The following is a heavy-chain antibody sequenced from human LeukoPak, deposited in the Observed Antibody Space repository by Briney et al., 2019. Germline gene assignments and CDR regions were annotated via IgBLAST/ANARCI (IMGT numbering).Heavy chain of an antibody. CDR1: GGSISSYS. Sequence: PSETLSLTCTVSGGSISSYSWSWIRQPPGKGLEWIGYIYYSGSTNYNPSLKSRVTISVDTTKNQFSLKLSSVTAADTAVYYCARGYYYDSSGSVLWFDPWGQGTLVTVSS. V-gene: IGHV4-59*01. CDR2: IYYSGST. J-gene: IGHJ5*02. D-gene: IGHD3-22*01. CDR3: ARGYYYDSSGSVLWFDP.